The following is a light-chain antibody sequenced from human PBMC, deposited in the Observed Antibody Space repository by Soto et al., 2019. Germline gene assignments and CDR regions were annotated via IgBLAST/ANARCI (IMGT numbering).Light chain of an antibody. J-gene: IGKJ2*01. V-gene: IGKV1-9*01. Sequence: DIQLTQSPSLLSVAVGDRVTLTCLASQGISSFLAWYQQKPGKAPKLLISAASTLQSGVPSRLSGSGSGTEFTITISSLQTEDFATYYCQQLNTPPYTFRQGTKLEL. CDR1: QGISSF. CDR2: AAS. CDR3: QQLNTPPYT.